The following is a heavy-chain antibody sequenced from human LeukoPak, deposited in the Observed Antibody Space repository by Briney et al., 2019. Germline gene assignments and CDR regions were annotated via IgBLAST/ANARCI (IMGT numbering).Heavy chain of an antibody. CDR1: GYTFTGYY. D-gene: IGHD5-18*01. J-gene: IGHJ4*02. CDR2: IIPIFGTA. CDR3: ARGGGYSNAMGDY. Sequence: ASVKVSCKASGYTFTGYYMHWVRQAPGQGLEWMGGIIPIFGTANYAQKFQGRVTITADESTSTAYMELSSLRSEDTAVYYCARGGGYSNAMGDYWGQGTLVTVSS. V-gene: IGHV1-69*13.